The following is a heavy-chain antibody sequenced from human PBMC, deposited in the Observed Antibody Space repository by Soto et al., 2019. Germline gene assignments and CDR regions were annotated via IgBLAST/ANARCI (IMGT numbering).Heavy chain of an antibody. CDR2: INHSGST. J-gene: IGHJ4*02. Sequence: PSETLSLTCAVYGGSFSGYYWSWIRQPPGKGLEWIGEINHSGSTNYNPSLKSRVTISVDTSKNQFSLKLSSVTAADTAVYYCARTYSWYTAVGACFDYWGQGTLVTVSS. CDR3: ARTYSWYTAVGACFDY. D-gene: IGHD6-13*01. V-gene: IGHV4-34*01. CDR1: GGSFSGYY.